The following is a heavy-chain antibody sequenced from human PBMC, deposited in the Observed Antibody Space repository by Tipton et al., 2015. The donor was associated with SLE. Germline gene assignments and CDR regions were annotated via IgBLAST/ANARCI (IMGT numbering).Heavy chain of an antibody. CDR2: SDTGGDT. V-gene: IGHV3-13*04. J-gene: IGHJ6*02. CDR3: ARDSGASAAPDV. Sequence: SLRLSCPASGFTFRGYDMHWVRQVTGKGREWVSGSDTGGDTDYSDSVKGRFTVSRDNAKNSLYLQMHSLRDGDTAVYYCARDSGASAAPDVWGQGTTVTV. CDR1: GFTFRGYD.